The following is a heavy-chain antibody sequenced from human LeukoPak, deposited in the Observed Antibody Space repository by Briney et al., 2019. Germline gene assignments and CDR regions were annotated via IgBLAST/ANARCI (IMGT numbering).Heavy chain of an antibody. D-gene: IGHD3-3*01. CDR1: GGSFGGYY. J-gene: IGHJ3*02. Sequence: KPSETLSLTCAVYGGSFGGYYWSWIRQPPGKGLEWIGEINHSGSTNYNPSLKSRVTISVDTSKNQFSLKLSSVTAADTAVYYCARGLRSVAGAFDIWGQGTMVTVSS. V-gene: IGHV4-34*01. CDR3: ARGLRSVAGAFDI. CDR2: INHSGST.